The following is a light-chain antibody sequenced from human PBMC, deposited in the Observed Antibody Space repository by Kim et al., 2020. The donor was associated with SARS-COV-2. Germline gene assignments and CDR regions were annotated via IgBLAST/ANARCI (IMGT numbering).Light chain of an antibody. CDR2: RDS. CDR1: NIGSKN. V-gene: IGLV3-9*01. Sequence: SYELTQPLSVSVALGQTARITCGGNNIGSKNVHWYQQKPGQAPVLVIYRDSNRPSGIPERFSGSNSGNTATLTISRAKAGDEAEYYCQVWDSSTVFGGGT. CDR3: QVWDSSTV. J-gene: IGLJ3*02.